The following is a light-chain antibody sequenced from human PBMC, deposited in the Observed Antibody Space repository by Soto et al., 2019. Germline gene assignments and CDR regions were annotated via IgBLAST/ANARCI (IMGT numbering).Light chain of an antibody. CDR3: QQSYSNTQT. CDR1: QSISTY. CDR2: VAS. J-gene: IGKJ1*01. V-gene: IGKV1-39*01. Sequence: DIQMTQSPSSLSASVEDRVTVTCRASQSISTYLNWYQQKPGKAPKLLILVASTLPSGVPSRFSGSGSGTDFTLTISSLQPEDFATYYCQQSYSNTQTFGQGTKVDIK.